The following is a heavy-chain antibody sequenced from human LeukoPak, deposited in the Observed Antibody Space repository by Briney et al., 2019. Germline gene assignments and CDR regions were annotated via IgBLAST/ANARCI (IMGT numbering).Heavy chain of an antibody. CDR2: IYHSGST. V-gene: IGHV4-4*02. D-gene: IGHD2-2*01. J-gene: IGHJ4*02. CDR1: GGSISSSNW. CDR3: ARAGYCSSTSCYELDY. Sequence: SETLSLTCAVSGGSISSSNWWSWVRQPPGKGLEWIGEIYHSGSTNYNPSLKSRVTISVDTSKNQFSLKLSSVTAADTAVYYCARAGYCSSTSCYELDYWGQGTLVTVSS.